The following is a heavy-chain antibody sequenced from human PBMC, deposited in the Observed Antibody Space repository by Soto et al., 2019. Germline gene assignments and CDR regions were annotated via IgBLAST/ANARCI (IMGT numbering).Heavy chain of an antibody. D-gene: IGHD4-17*01. J-gene: IGHJ4*02. CDR3: AKDYSTVTIDPLSVVLFDY. CDR2: IWYDGRT. V-gene: IGHV3-33*06. Sequence: PMRHSCAASGVNLRRYGLHRISKEPVKVLEWVAVIWYDGRTYCADAVEGRGAISRDNSKNTVYLQMNSLRAEDTAVYYCAKDYSTVTIDPLSVVLFDYWGQGALVTVSS. CDR1: GVNLRRYG.